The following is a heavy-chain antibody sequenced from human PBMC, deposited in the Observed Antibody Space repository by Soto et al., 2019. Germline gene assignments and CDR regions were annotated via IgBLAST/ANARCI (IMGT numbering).Heavy chain of an antibody. Sequence: SETLSLTCTVSGGSISGYYWSWIRQPPGKGLEWIGYMYNTGSTVYNPSFKSRVTISVDTSKNQFSLILNSVTAADTAVYYCARDLWGYCGTDCYPLDVWGQGTTVT. D-gene: IGHD2-21*02. CDR3: ARDLWGYCGTDCYPLDV. CDR1: GGSISGYY. V-gene: IGHV4-59*01. CDR2: MYNTGST. J-gene: IGHJ6*02.